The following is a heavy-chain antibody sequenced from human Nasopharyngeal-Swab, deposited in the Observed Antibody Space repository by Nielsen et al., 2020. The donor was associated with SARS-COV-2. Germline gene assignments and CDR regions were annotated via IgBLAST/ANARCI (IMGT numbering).Heavy chain of an antibody. Sequence: LKISCAASGFTFSSYWMSWVRQAPGKGLEWVANIKQDGNEKYYVDSVKGRFTISRDNAKNSLYLQMNSLRAEDTAVYYCARDITGTTSDAFDIWGQGTMVTVSS. CDR1: GFTFSSYW. V-gene: IGHV3-7*01. J-gene: IGHJ3*02. CDR2: IKQDGNEK. D-gene: IGHD1-7*01. CDR3: ARDITGTTSDAFDI.